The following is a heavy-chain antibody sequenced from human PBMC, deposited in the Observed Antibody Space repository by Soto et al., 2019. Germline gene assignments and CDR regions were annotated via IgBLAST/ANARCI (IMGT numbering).Heavy chain of an antibody. V-gene: IGHV6-1*01. J-gene: IGHJ6*03. CDR1: GDSVSSNSAA. Sequence: KQSQTLSLPCAISGDSVSSNSAAWNWIRQSPSRGLEWLGRTYYRSKWYNDYAVSVKSRITINPDTSKNQFSLQLNSVTPEDTAVYYCARDLNWNQKPYYYYYMDVWGKGTTVTVSS. CDR3: ARDLNWNQKPYYYYYMDV. D-gene: IGHD1-20*01. CDR2: TYYRSKWYN.